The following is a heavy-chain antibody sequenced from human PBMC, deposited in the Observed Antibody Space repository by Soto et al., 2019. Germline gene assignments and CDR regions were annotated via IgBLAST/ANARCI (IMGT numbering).Heavy chain of an antibody. V-gene: IGHV4-59*01. J-gene: IGHJ4*02. CDR3: ARNFWSGYRFDY. Sequence: SETLSLTCTVSGGSISSYYWSWIRQPPGKGLEWIGYIYYSGSTNYNPSLKSRVTISVDTSKNQFSLKLSSVTAADTAVYYCARNFWSGYRFDYWGQGTLVTVSS. D-gene: IGHD3-3*01. CDR1: GGSISSYY. CDR2: IYYSGST.